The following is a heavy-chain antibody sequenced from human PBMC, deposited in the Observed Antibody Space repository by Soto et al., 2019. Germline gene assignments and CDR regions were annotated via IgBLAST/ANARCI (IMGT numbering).Heavy chain of an antibody. J-gene: IGHJ6*02. D-gene: IGHD2-2*01. V-gene: IGHV1-46*01. CDR2: INPSGGST. CDR1: GYTFTSYY. CDR3: AREKVVPAAKIYYYGMDV. Sequence: ASVKVSCKASGYTFTSYYMHWVRQAPGQGLEWMGIINPSGGSTSYAQKFQGRVTMTRDTSTSTVYTELSSLRSEDTAVYYCAREKVVPAAKIYYYGMDVWGQGTTVTVSS.